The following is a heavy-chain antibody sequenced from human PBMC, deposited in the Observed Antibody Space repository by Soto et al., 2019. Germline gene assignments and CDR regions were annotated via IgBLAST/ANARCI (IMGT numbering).Heavy chain of an antibody. CDR3: ARFRTDSINYDFWSGYYNWFDP. Sequence: SETLSLTCTVSCGSISSGGYYWSWIRQHPGKGLEWIGYIYYSGSTYYNPSLKSRVTISVDTSKNQFSLKLSSVTAADTAVYYCARFRTDSINYDFWSGYYNWFDPWGQGTLVTVSS. CDR2: IYYSGST. CDR1: CGSISSGGYY. D-gene: IGHD3-3*01. V-gene: IGHV4-31*03. J-gene: IGHJ5*02.